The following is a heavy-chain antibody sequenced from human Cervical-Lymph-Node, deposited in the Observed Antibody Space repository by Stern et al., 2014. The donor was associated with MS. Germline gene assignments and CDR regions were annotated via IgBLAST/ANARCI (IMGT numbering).Heavy chain of an antibody. J-gene: IGHJ4*02. V-gene: IGHV3-33*01. CDR3: ARERWSSGWYFDY. CDR1: GFTFSYYG. Sequence: VQLVESGGGVVQPGRSLRLSCAASGFTFSYYGMNWVRQAPGKGLEWVAVMWYDGSNKYYADSVKGRFTISRDNSKNTLYLQMNSLRAEDTAVYYCARERWSSGWYFDYWGQGTLVTVSS. D-gene: IGHD6-19*01. CDR2: MWYDGSNK.